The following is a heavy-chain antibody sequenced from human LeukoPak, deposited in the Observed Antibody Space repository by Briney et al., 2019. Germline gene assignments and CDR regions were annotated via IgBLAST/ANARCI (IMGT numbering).Heavy chain of an antibody. J-gene: IGHJ1*01. D-gene: IGHD2-2*01. CDR1: GFTFSSYW. CDR3: ARDGRYCSSTSCTNEYFQH. Sequence: GGSLRLSCAASGFTFSSYWMHWVRQAPGKGLVWVSRINRDGSSTSYADSVKGRFTISRDNAKNTLYLQMNSLRAEDTAVYYCARDGRYCSSTSCTNEYFQHWGQGTLVTVSS. CDR2: INRDGSST. V-gene: IGHV3-74*01.